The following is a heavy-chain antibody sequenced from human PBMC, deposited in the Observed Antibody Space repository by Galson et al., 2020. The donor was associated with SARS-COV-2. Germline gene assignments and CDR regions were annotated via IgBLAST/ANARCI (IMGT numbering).Heavy chain of an antibody. V-gene: IGHV1-58*02. CDR1: GFTFSSSA. D-gene: IGHD2-15*01. J-gene: IGHJ4*02. Sequence: KISCKASGFTFSSSAIQWARQARGQRLEWIGYIVVDRGNTNYAHQFQDRVTITRDLSTNTAYMELRSLGSEDTAKYYCAADPGYCSGGLCPEGDVWGPGTLVTVSA. CDR2: IVVDRGNT. CDR3: AADPGYCSGGLCPEGDV.